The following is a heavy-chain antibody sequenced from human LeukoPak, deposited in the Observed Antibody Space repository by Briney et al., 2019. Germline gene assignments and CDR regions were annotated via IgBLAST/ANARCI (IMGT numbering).Heavy chain of an antibody. V-gene: IGHV4-61*02. CDR2: YRTSGSN. D-gene: IGHD3-10*01. CDR1: GGSISSGGYY. CDR3: TRGIGSGSYWD. Sequence: SETLSLTCTVSGGSISSGGYYWSWIRQPAGKGLEWIGRYRTSGSNNYNPSPSLTCRVTISVDTSKNQFSLDLSSVTAADTAVYYCTRGIGSGSYWDWGQGTLVIVSS. J-gene: IGHJ1*01.